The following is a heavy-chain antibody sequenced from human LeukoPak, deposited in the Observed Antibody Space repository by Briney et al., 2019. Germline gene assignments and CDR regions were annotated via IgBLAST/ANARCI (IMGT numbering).Heavy chain of an antibody. CDR3: AKVKSDTSFDY. Sequence: GRSLRLSCAASGFTFSSYGMSWVRQAPGKGLEWVSAISGSGGSTYYADSVKGRFTISRDNSKNTLYLQMNSLRAEDTAVYYCAKVKSDTSFDYWGQGTLVTVSS. D-gene: IGHD5-18*01. J-gene: IGHJ4*02. CDR1: GFTFSSYG. CDR2: ISGSGGST. V-gene: IGHV3-23*01.